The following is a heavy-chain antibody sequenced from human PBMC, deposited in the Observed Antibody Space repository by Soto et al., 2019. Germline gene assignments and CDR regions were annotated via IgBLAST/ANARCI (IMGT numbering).Heavy chain of an antibody. J-gene: IGHJ6*02. D-gene: IGHD3-3*01. V-gene: IGHV5-10-1*01. Sequence: GESLKISCKGSGYSFTSYWISWVRQMPGKGLEWMGGIDPSDSYTNYSPSFQGHVTISADKSISTAYLQWSSLKASDTAMYYCARDPGRGYDFWSGYSYYYYGMDVWGQGTTVTVSS. CDR1: GYSFTSYW. CDR2: IDPSDSYT. CDR3: ARDPGRGYDFWSGYSYYYYGMDV.